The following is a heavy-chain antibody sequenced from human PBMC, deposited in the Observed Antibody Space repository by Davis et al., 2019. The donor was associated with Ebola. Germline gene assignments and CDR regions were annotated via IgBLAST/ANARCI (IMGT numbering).Heavy chain of an antibody. Sequence: GSLRLSCTVSGYSISSVYYWGWIRQPPGKGLEWIGSIYHNGNSYYNPSLKSRVTISVDTSKNHFSLKLRSVTAADTAVYYCARDGNWNGAEYFDYWGQGTLVTVSS. CDR2: IYHNGNS. V-gene: IGHV4-38-2*02. D-gene: IGHD1-1*01. J-gene: IGHJ4*02. CDR1: GYSISSVYY. CDR3: ARDGNWNGAEYFDY.